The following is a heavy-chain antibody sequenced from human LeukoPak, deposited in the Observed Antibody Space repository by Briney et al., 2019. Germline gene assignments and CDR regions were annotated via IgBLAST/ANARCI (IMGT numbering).Heavy chain of an antibody. CDR1: GGSISDYY. J-gene: IGHJ3*02. V-gene: IGHV4-59*01. CDR2: IYYSGST. D-gene: IGHD1/OR15-1a*01. CDR3: AGANSREAFDI. Sequence: SETLSLTCTVSGGSISDYYWSWIRQPPGKGLEWIGYIYYSGSTNYTPSLKSRVTISINTSKNQFSLRLSSVTAADTAVYYCAGANSREAFDIWGQGTRVTVSS.